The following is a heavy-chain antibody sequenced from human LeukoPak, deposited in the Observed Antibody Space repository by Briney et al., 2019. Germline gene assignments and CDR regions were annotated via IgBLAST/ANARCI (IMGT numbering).Heavy chain of an antibody. CDR1: GGTFSSYD. CDR2: IIPIFGTA. V-gene: IGHV1-69*13. Sequence: SVKVSCKASGGTFSSYDISWVRQAHGQGLEWMGGIIPIFGTANYAQKFQCRVTITADESTSTAYIELSILTSEDTAVHYCARTTVVTSSSNAFDIWGQGTMVTVSS. CDR3: ARTTVVTSSSNAFDI. J-gene: IGHJ3*02. D-gene: IGHD4-23*01.